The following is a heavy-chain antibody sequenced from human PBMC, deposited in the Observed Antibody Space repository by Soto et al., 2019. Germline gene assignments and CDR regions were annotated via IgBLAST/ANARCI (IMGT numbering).Heavy chain of an antibody. V-gene: IGHV1-2*02. CDR2: INPNSGGT. Sequence: ASVKVSCKASGYTFTGYYMHWVRQAPGQGLEWMGWINPNSGGTNYAQKFQGRVTMTRDTSISTAYMELSRLRSDDTAVYYCARTPRIAVAATEWFDPWGQGALVTVSS. D-gene: IGHD6-19*01. CDR3: ARTPRIAVAATEWFDP. J-gene: IGHJ5*02. CDR1: GYTFTGYY.